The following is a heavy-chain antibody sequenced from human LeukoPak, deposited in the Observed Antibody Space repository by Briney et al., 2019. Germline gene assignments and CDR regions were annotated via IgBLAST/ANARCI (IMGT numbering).Heavy chain of an antibody. CDR1: RFTFSNYA. D-gene: IGHD3-10*01. Sequence: GGSLRLSCAASRFTFSNYAMHWVRQAPGKGLEYVSSISSDGGSTYYANSVKGRFTISRDNSKNSLYLQMNSLRAEDTALYHCARVEVRWFGAPRGNYYYMDVWGKGTTVTVPS. J-gene: IGHJ6*03. CDR3: ARVEVRWFGAPRGNYYYMDV. CDR2: ISSDGGST. V-gene: IGHV3-64*01.